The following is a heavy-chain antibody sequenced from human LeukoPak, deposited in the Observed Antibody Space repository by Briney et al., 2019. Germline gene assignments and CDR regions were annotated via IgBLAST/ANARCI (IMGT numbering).Heavy chain of an antibody. V-gene: IGHV3-30-3*01. D-gene: IGHD2-21*01. Sequence: PGGSLRLSCAASGFTFSSYAMHWVRQAPGKGLEWVAVISYDGSNKYYADSVKGRFTISRDNSKNTLYLQMNSLRAEDTAVYYCARAGGVWSATDYWGQETLVTVSS. CDR1: GFTFSSYA. J-gene: IGHJ4*02. CDR2: ISYDGSNK. CDR3: ARAGGVWSATDY.